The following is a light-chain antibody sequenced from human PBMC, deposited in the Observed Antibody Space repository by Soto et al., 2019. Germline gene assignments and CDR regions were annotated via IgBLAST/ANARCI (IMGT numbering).Light chain of an antibody. Sequence: QSALTQPPSASGSPGQSVTISCTGTSSDVGRYDYVSWYQQYPGKAPKLVICEVTSRPSGISDRFSGSKSGNTASLTISGLQAEDEADYFCTSYTNSKAYILFGGGTKLTVL. J-gene: IGLJ2*01. V-gene: IGLV2-8*01. CDR2: EVT. CDR1: SSDVGRYDY. CDR3: TSYTNSKAYIL.